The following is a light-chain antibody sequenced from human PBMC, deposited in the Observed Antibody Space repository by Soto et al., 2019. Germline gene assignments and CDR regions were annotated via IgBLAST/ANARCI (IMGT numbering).Light chain of an antibody. V-gene: IGLV1-40*01. CDR3: QSYDSSLSGYVV. CDR2: GHS. CDR1: SSNIGAGYD. Sequence: HSALTQPPSVSGAPGQRVTISCTGSSSNIGAGYDVHWYQQLPGTAPKLLIYGHSNRPSGVPDRFSGSKSGTSASLAITGLQAEDEADYYCQSYDSSLSGYVVFGGGTKLTVL. J-gene: IGLJ2*01.